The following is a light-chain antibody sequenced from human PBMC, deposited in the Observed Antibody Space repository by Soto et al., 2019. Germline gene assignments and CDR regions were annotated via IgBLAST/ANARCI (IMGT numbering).Light chain of an antibody. CDR2: AAS. Sequence: EIVLTQSPGTLSLSPGERATLSCRASQSVYNNYLAWYQQKPGQPPSLLIYAASSGATGIPDSFSGSGSGKDFPLTISRLEAEVFAVYYWQQYGSSLTFGPGTKVDIK. J-gene: IGKJ3*01. CDR1: QSVYNNY. CDR3: QQYGSSLT. V-gene: IGKV3-20*01.